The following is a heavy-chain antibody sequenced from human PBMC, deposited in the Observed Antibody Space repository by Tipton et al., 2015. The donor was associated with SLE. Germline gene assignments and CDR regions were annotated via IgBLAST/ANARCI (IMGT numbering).Heavy chain of an antibody. V-gene: IGHV4-59*11. D-gene: IGHD7-27*01. Sequence: TLSLTCTVSGGSISGHYWSWIRQSPEKGLEYIGYIYYSGGTNYNPSLKSRVTISVDTSKNQFSLQLNSVTPEDTAVYYCARALTGDPYYFDYWGQGTLVTVSS. CDR1: GGSISGHY. CDR2: IYYSGGT. J-gene: IGHJ4*02. CDR3: ARALTGDPYYFDY.